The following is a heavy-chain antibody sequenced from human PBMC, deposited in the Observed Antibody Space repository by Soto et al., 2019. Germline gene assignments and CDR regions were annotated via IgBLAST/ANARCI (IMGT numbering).Heavy chain of an antibody. CDR3: AKHQGIAASHGID. V-gene: IGHV3-30*18. Sequence: QVQLVESGGGVVQPGRSLRLSCAASGFTFNNYGMHWVRQAPGKGLEWVAAISNDANDKYYADSVKGRLTISRDNSKNTLYLQVNSLTTEDTAVYYCAKHQGIAASHGIDWGQGTMVTVSS. J-gene: IGHJ3*01. CDR1: GFTFNNYG. CDR2: ISNDANDK. D-gene: IGHD6-13*01.